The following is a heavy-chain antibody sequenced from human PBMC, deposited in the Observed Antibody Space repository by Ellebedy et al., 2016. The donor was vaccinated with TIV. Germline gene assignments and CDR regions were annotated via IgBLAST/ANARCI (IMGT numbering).Heavy chain of an antibody. CDR1: GFSFSSYA. Sequence: GESLKISCAASGFSFSSYAMSWVRQAPGKGLEWVSAISSSGGSTYDADSVKGRFTISRDNSKNTLYLQMNSLRAEDTAVYYCARGGGYHNMDPWGQGTTVTVSS. J-gene: IGHJ6*02. D-gene: IGHD3-10*01. CDR3: ARGGGYHNMDP. CDR2: ISSSGGST. V-gene: IGHV3-23*01.